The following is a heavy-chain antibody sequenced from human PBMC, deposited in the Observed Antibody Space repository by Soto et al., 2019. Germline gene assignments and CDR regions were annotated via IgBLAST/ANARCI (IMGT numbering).Heavy chain of an antibody. Sequence: EVQLLESGGGLVQPGGSLRLSCAASGFTFSSYAMSWVRQAPGKGLEWVSAISGSGGSTDYADSVKGRFTISRDNSKNPLYPQLNSLRAEDTAVYYCARVPNPYYSSTSCYNAYWGQGTRVTVSS. D-gene: IGHD2-2*02. CDR3: ARVPNPYYSSTSCYNAY. J-gene: IGHJ4*02. CDR2: ISGSGGST. V-gene: IGHV3-23*01. CDR1: GFTFSSYA.